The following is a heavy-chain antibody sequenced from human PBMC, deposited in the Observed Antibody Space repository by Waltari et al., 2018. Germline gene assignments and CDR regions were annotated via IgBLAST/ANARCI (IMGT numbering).Heavy chain of an antibody. CDR3: ARINKYYYYYYGMDV. J-gene: IGHJ6*02. CDR2: INHSGST. V-gene: IGHV4-34*01. CDR1: GGSFSGYY. Sequence: QVQLQQWGAGLLKPSETLSLTCAVYGGSFSGYYWSWIRQPPGKGLGWIGEINHSGSTNYNPSLKSRVTISVDTSKNQFSLKLSSVTAADTAVYYCARINKYYYYYYGMDVWGQGTTVTVSS.